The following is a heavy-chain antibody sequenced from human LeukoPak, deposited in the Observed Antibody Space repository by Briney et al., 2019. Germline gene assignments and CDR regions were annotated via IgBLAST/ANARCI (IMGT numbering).Heavy chain of an antibody. CDR1: GFTFDDYG. D-gene: IGHD2-21*02. CDR3: ARFRHCGGDCYSIAYYYYYYMDV. J-gene: IGHJ6*03. V-gene: IGHV3-20*04. Sequence: GGSLRLSCAASGFTFDDYGMSWVRQAPGKGLEWVSGINWNGGSTGYADSVKGRFTISRDNAKNSLYLQMNSLRAEDTALYYCARFRHCGGDCYSIAYYYYYYMDVWGKGTTVTVSS. CDR2: INWNGGST.